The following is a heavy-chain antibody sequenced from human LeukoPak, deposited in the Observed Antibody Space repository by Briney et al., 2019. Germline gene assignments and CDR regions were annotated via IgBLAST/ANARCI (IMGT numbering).Heavy chain of an antibody. J-gene: IGHJ4*02. V-gene: IGHV3-23*01. CDR3: ARVEWFGELLSPIDY. Sequence: GGSLRLSCAASGFTFSSYGMSWVRQAPGKGLEWVSAISGSGGSTYYADSVKGRFTISRDNSKNTLYLQMNSLRAEDTAVYYCARVEWFGELLSPIDYWGQGTLVTVSS. D-gene: IGHD3-10*01. CDR2: ISGSGGST. CDR1: GFTFSSYG.